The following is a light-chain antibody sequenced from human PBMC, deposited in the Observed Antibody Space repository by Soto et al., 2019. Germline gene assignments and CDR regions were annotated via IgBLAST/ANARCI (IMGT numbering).Light chain of an antibody. Sequence: EIVLTQSPATLSLSPVERATLSCMASQSVSSYLAWYPQKPGQAPRLLIYDASARATGIPARFSGSGSGTDFTLTISSLEPEDFAVYYCQQRSNWPPLTFGGGTKVDIK. CDR1: QSVSSY. CDR3: QQRSNWPPLT. J-gene: IGKJ4*01. V-gene: IGKV3-11*01. CDR2: DAS.